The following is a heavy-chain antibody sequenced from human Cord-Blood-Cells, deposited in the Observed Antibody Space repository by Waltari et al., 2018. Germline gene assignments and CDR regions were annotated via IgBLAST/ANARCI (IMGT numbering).Heavy chain of an antibody. CDR3: ARDTAAPGLDAFDI. CDR1: GGTFSSYA. D-gene: IGHD6-6*01. Sequence: QVQLVQSGAEVKKPGSSVKVSCTASGGTFSSYALSWVRQAPGQGLEWMGGIIPIFGTANYAQKFQGRVTITADESTSTAYMELSSLRSEDTAVYYCARDTAAPGLDAFDIWGQGTMVTVSS. CDR2: IIPIFGTA. V-gene: IGHV1-69*12. J-gene: IGHJ3*02.